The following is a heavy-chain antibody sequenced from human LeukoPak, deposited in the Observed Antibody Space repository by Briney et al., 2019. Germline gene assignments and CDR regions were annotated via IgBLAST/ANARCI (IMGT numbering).Heavy chain of an antibody. Sequence: GGSLRLSCAASGFTFSTYGIHWVRQAPGKGLEWVAFIRYDGSNKYYADSVKGRFTISRDNAKKTLYLEMNSLRMEDTAIYYCATSRVFDYWGQGTLVTVSS. CDR1: GFTFSTYG. CDR3: ATSRVFDY. CDR2: IRYDGSNK. J-gene: IGHJ4*02. V-gene: IGHV3-30*02.